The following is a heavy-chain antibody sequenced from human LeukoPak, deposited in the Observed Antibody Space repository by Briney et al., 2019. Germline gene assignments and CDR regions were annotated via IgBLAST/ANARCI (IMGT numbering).Heavy chain of an antibody. D-gene: IGHD6-13*01. CDR2: IRYDGSNK. J-gene: IGHJ4*02. CDR3: AKDRGTAAADPNYFDY. Sequence: GGSLRLSCAASGFTFSSYGMHWVRQAPGKGLEWVAFIRYDGSNKYYADSVKGRFTISRDNSKNTLYLQMNSLRAEDTAVYYCAKDRGTAAADPNYFDYWGQGTLVTVSS. V-gene: IGHV3-30*02. CDR1: GFTFSSYG.